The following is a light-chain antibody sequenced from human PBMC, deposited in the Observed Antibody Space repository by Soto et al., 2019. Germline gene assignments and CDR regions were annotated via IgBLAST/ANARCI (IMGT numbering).Light chain of an antibody. V-gene: IGKV3-20*01. Sequence: IVLTQSPGTLSSSPGERATLSSTASQSVSTSNLAWYQQRPGQAPGLIMYGASRRATGIPDRFSGSGSGTDFTLNISRLEPEDLAVYYCQQYDNSVWTFGQGTKVDIK. CDR3: QQYDNSVWT. J-gene: IGKJ1*01. CDR1: QSVSTSN. CDR2: GAS.